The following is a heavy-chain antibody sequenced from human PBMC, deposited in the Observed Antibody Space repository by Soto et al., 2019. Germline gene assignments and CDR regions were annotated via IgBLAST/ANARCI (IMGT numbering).Heavy chain of an antibody. CDR1: GYTFTSYD. CDR3: ARGIVAWYYYYYYMDV. D-gene: IGHD5-12*01. Sequence: ASVKVSCKASGYTFTSYDINWVRQATGQGLEWMGWMNPNSGNTGYAQKFQGRVTMTRNTSISTAYMELSSLRSEDTAVYYCARGIVAWYYYYYYMDVWGKGTTVTVSS. V-gene: IGHV1-8*01. CDR2: MNPNSGNT. J-gene: IGHJ6*03.